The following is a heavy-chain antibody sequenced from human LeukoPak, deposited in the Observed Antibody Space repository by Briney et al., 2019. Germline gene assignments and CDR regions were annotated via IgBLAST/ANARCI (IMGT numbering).Heavy chain of an antibody. J-gene: IGHJ4*02. Sequence: KPSETLSLTCIVSGGSISTYYWSWIRQPPGKGLEWIGYIYYSGSTNYNPSLKSRVTISVDTSKNQFSLKLSSVTAADTAVYFCARGRLTVGATCYDYWGQGTLVTVSS. CDR2: IYYSGST. D-gene: IGHD1-26*01. CDR3: ARGRLTVGATCYDY. CDR1: GGSISTYY. V-gene: IGHV4-59*01.